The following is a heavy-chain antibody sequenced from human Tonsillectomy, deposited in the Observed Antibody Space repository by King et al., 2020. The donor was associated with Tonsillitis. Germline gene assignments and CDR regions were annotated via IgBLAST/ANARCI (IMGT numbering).Heavy chain of an antibody. CDR2: IYSGGST. CDR3: AREITTYGDYAAFDY. V-gene: IGHV3-66*01. Sequence: VQLVESGGGLVQPGGSLRLSCAASGFTVSSNNFMNWVRQAPGKGLEWVSVIYSGGSTYYADSVKGRFTISRDNSKNTLYLKMNSLRAEETAVYYCAREITTYGDYAAFDYWGQGTLVTVSS. CDR1: GFTVSSNNF. D-gene: IGHD4-17*01. J-gene: IGHJ4*02.